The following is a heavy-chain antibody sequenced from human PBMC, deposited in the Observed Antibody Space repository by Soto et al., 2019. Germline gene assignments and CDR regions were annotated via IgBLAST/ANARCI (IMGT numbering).Heavy chain of an antibody. Sequence: SETLSLTCTVSGGSISSYYWSWIRLPPGKGLEWIGNIYYTGSTNYNPSLKSRDSISADTSKNQFSLKLSSVTAADTAVFYCPGSRGYFDFWSVYHFDSWGQGILVTVSS. CDR2: IYYTGST. V-gene: IGHV4-59*01. D-gene: IGHD3-3*01. CDR3: PGSRGYFDFWSVYHFDS. J-gene: IGHJ4*02. CDR1: GGSISSYY.